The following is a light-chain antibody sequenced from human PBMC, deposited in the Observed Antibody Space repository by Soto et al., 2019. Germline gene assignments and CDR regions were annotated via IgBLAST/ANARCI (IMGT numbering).Light chain of an antibody. CDR1: LSVSSN. CDR3: QQYNNFWT. CDR2: GAS. Sequence: EIVMTQSPATLSVSPGETATLSCRASLSVSSNLAWYQQKPGQAPRLLIYGASTRATDIPARFSGSGSGTEFTLTISSLQSEDFAVYYCQQYNNFWTFGQGTKVEI. V-gene: IGKV3-15*01. J-gene: IGKJ1*01.